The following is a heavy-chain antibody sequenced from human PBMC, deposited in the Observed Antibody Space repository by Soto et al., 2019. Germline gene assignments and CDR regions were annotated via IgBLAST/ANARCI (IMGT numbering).Heavy chain of an antibody. V-gene: IGHV3-23*01. CDR1: GFTFTTYA. D-gene: IGHD1-26*01. CDR3: VKGQSSTWSQTGGMDV. Sequence: EVQLLESGGGLVQPGGSLRLSCAASGFTFTTYAMTWARQAPGKGLEWVSGIDDSGVGTYYADSVKGRFTISRDNSKNTLFLQMGSLRAEDTAVYYCVKGQSSTWSQTGGMDVWGQGTTVTVSS. J-gene: IGHJ6*02. CDR2: IDDSGVGT.